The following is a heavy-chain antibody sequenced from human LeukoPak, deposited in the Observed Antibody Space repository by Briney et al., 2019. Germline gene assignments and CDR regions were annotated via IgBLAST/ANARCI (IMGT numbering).Heavy chain of an antibody. CDR3: AKAGVRYSSSWAEYFQH. D-gene: IGHD6-13*01. CDR1: GFTFSGYW. CDR2: IDNGGSGT. Sequence: GGSLRLSCAASGFTFSGYWMHWVRQVPEKGLVLVSRIDNGGSGTTYADSVKGRFTISRDNSKNTLYLQMNSLRAEDTAVYYCAKAGVRYSSSWAEYFQHWGQGTLVTVSS. V-gene: IGHV3-74*01. J-gene: IGHJ1*01.